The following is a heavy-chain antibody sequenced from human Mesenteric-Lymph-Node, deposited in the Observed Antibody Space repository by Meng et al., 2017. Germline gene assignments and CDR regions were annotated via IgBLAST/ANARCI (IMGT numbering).Heavy chain of an antibody. CDR3: AKYYGSGSYVAIDY. CDR1: GFTFSSYG. J-gene: IGHJ4*02. V-gene: IGHV3-33*03. Sequence: GALRLSCAASGFTFSSYGMHWVRQAPGKGLEWVAVIWYDGSNKYYADSVKGRFTISRDNAKNSLYLQMNSLRAEDTAFYYCAKYYGSGSYVAIDYWGQGTLVTVSS. D-gene: IGHD3-10*01. CDR2: IWYDGSNK.